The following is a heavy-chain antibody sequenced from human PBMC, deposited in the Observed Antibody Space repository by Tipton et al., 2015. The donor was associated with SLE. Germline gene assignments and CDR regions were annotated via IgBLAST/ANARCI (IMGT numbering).Heavy chain of an antibody. CDR2: ISGSGGST. CDR1: GFTFSSYA. CDR3: AKDLFGVVIGLGYYGMDV. D-gene: IGHD3-3*01. J-gene: IGHJ6*02. Sequence: SLRLSCAASGFTFSSYAMSWVSQAPGKGLEWVSAISGSGGSTYYADSVKGRFTISRDNSKNTLYLQMNSLRAEDTAVYYCAKDLFGVVIGLGYYGMDVWGQGTTVTVSS. V-gene: IGHV3-23*01.